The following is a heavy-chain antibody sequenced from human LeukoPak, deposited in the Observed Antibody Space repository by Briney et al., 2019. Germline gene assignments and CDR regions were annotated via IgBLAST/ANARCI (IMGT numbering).Heavy chain of an antibody. Sequence: GASVKVSCKAFGYTFTSYAMHWVRQAPGQRLEWMGWISAGNGNTKYSQKFQGRVTITRDTSASTAYMELSSLRSEDTAVYYCARSSPASFRPYSIGWDINAFDIWGQGTMVTVSS. V-gene: IGHV1-3*01. CDR3: ARSSPASFRPYSIGWDINAFDI. D-gene: IGHD6-19*01. CDR2: ISAGNGNT. CDR1: GYTFTSYA. J-gene: IGHJ3*02.